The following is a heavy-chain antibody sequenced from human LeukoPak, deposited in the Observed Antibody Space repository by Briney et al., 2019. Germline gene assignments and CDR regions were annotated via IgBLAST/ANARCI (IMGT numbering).Heavy chain of an antibody. CDR1: GYTFTSYY. CDR2: INPSGGST. Sequence: ASVKVSCKASGYTFTSYYMHWVRQAPGQGLEWMGIINPSGGSTSYAQKFQGRVTMTRDTSTSTVYMELSSLRSEDTAVYYCAKDRVQRHYDFWSGYFRGGYGMDVWGQGTTVTVSS. D-gene: IGHD3-3*01. V-gene: IGHV1-46*01. CDR3: AKDRVQRHYDFWSGYFRGGYGMDV. J-gene: IGHJ6*02.